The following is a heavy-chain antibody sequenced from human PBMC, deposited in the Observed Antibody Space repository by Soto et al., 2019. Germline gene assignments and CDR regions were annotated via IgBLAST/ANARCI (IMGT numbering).Heavy chain of an antibody. CDR1: GFTFSSYS. CDR2: ISSSSSYI. D-gene: IGHD6-13*01. V-gene: IGHV3-21*01. CDR3: ARPYSSSWSYYFDY. Sequence: GGSLRLSCAASGFTFSSYSMNWVRQAPGKGLEWVSSISSSSSYIYYADSVKGRFTISRDNAKNSLYLQMNSLRAEDTAVYYCARPYSSSWSYYFDYWGQGTLVTVSS. J-gene: IGHJ4*02.